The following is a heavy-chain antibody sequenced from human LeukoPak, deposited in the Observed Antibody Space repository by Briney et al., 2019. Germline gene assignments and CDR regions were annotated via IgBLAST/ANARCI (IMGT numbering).Heavy chain of an antibody. J-gene: IGHJ4*02. CDR1: GYTLTELS. V-gene: IGHV1-24*01. CDR3: ATDVLGTRAFDS. Sequence: GASVKVSCKVSGYTLTELSMHWVRQAPGKGLEWMGGFNPEDGETIYAQKFQGRVTMTEDTSTDTAYMEVSSLRFEDTAVYYCATDVLGTRAFDSWGQGTLVTVSS. D-gene: IGHD1-14*01. CDR2: FNPEDGET.